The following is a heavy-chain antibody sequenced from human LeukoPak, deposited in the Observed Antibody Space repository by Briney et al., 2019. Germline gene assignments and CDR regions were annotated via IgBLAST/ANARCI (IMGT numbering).Heavy chain of an antibody. CDR3: AKGRNVLPSSHFDY. CDR2: ISGSGGST. CDR1: GFTLSTYA. V-gene: IGHV3-23*01. J-gene: IGHJ4*02. Sequence: GGSLRLSCAASGFTLSTYAMSWVRQAPGKGLEWVSGISGSGGSTYYADSVKGRFTISRDNSKNTLYLQMNSLRAEDTAVYYCAKGRNVLPSSHFDYWGQGTLVTVSS.